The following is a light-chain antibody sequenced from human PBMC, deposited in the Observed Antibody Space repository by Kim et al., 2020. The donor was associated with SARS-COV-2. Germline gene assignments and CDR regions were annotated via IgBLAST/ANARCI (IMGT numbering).Light chain of an antibody. V-gene: IGKV3-20*01. J-gene: IGKJ2*01. CDR3: QQYGSSPPYT. CDR2: GAS. Sequence: STGERTTLYCRASQSVSSSYLAWYQQKPGQAPRLLIYGASSRATGIPDRFSGSGSGTDFTLTISRLEPEDFAVYYCQQYGSSPPYTFGQGTKLEI. CDR1: QSVSSSY.